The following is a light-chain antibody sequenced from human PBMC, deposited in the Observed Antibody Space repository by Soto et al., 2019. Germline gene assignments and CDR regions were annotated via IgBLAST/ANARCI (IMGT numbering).Light chain of an antibody. CDR1: SSDVGSYNY. CDR3: SSYTSTATRV. Sequence: QSALTQPASVSGSPVQSITISCTGTSSDVGSYNYVSWYQQHPGKAPKLMIYEVSNRPSGVSDRFSGSKSGNTASLTISGLQAEDEADYYCSSYTSTATRVFGGGTKLTVL. V-gene: IGLV2-14*01. J-gene: IGLJ3*02. CDR2: EVS.